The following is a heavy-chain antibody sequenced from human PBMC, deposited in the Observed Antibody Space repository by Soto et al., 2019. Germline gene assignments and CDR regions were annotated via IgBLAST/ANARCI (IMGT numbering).Heavy chain of an antibody. CDR2: ISYDGSNK. J-gene: IGHJ4*02. CDR3: AKDAIPLSGSPLPLDY. CDR1: GFTFSSYG. V-gene: IGHV3-30*18. Sequence: QVQLVESGGGVVQPGRSLRLSCAASGFTFSSYGMHWVRQAPGKGLEWVAVISYDGSNKYYADSVKGRFTISRDNSKNTLYLQMNRLRAEDTAVYYCAKDAIPLSGSPLPLDYWVQGTLVTVSS. D-gene: IGHD3-10*01.